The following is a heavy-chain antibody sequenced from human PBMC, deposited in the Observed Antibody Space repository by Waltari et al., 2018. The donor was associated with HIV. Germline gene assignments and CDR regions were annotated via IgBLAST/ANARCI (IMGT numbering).Heavy chain of an antibody. CDR2: IRSKAYGGTT. CDR1: GFPFGAYA. J-gene: IGHJ4*02. V-gene: IGHV3-49*05. CDR3: TRGTFTVTYYFDY. D-gene: IGHD4-17*01. Sequence: EVHLGETGEGLVKPGRSLSSPGALFGFPFGAYAMSWFRQAPGKGLAWLVFIRSKAYGGTTQYAASVKGRFTISRDDSKSIAYFQMNSLKTEDTALYYCTRGTFTVTYYFDYWGRGTLVTVSS.